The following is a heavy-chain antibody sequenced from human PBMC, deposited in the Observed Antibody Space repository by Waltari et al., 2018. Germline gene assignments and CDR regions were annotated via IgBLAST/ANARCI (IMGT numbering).Heavy chain of an antibody. Sequence: EVQLVQSGAEVTKPGESLNISCKNSGPSFTSYWIGWVRQMPGKGLEWVGIIYTGDSDTRYSPSFQGQVTISADRSIHTAYLQWSSLKDSDTAMYYCAMKNPESRVYIDFWGQGTLVTVSA. V-gene: IGHV5-51*03. D-gene: IGHD6-13*01. CDR1: GPSFTSYW. J-gene: IGHJ4*02. CDR3: AMKNPESRVYIDF. CDR2: IYTGDSDT.